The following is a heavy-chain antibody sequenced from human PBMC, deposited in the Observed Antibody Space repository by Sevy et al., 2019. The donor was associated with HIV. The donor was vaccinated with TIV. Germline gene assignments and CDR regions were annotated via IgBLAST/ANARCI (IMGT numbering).Heavy chain of an antibody. CDR3: ARTPTIFGARASGYYDFDY. CDR2: IKQDGSEK. V-gene: IGHV3-7*01. CDR1: GFTFSSYW. J-gene: IGHJ4*02. D-gene: IGHD3-3*01. Sequence: GESLKISCAASGFTFSSYWMSWVRQAPGKGLEWVANIKQDGSEKYYVDSVKGRFTISRDNAKNSLYLQMNSLRAEDTAVYYCARTPTIFGARASGYYDFDYWGQGTLVTVSS.